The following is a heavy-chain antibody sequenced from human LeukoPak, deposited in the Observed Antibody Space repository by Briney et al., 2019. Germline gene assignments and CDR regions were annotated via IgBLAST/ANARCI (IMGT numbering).Heavy chain of an antibody. CDR3: AEGYCSSTSCPTRGDYYGMDV. CDR2: INPNSGGT. CDR1: GYTFTGYY. D-gene: IGHD2-2*01. V-gene: IGHV1-2*02. Sequence: ASVTVSCKASGYTFTGYYMHWVRHAPGQGLEWMGWINPNSGGTNYAQKFQGRVTMTRDTSISTAYMELSRLRSDDTAVYYCAEGYCSSTSCPTRGDYYGMDVWGQGTTVTVSS. J-gene: IGHJ6*02.